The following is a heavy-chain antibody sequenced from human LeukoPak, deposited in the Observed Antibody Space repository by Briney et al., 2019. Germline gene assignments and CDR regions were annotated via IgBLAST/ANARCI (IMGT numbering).Heavy chain of an antibody. J-gene: IGHJ4*02. D-gene: IGHD3-22*01. Sequence: SVTVSCKASGGTFNNYAISWVRQAPGQGLEWMGGIIPLFGTADYAQKFQGRVTITADESTSTAYMELSSLRLKDTAVYYCARDLLASASSYSSGAWDYWGQGTLVTVSS. CDR1: GGTFNNYA. CDR2: IIPLFGTA. V-gene: IGHV1-69*13. CDR3: ARDLLASASSYSSGAWDY.